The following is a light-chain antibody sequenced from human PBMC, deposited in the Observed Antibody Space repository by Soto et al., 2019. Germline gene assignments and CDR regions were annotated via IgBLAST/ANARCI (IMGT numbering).Light chain of an antibody. CDR3: QQFGTSPQS. V-gene: IGKV3-20*01. CDR2: GAS. Sequence: EIVLTQSPGTLSLSPGERATLSCRPSESVTSSYLAWYQQKPGQAPRLLIYGASSRATGIPDRFSGSGSGRDFTLNISRLEPEHFAVYYCQQFGTSPQSFGQGTKLEIK. CDR1: ESVTSSY. J-gene: IGKJ2*03.